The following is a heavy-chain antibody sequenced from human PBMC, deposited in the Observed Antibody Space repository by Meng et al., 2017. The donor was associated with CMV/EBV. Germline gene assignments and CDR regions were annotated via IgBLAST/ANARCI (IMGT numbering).Heavy chain of an antibody. CDR3: ARGLSSSSFDY. V-gene: IGHV4-34*01. D-gene: IGHD6-6*01. J-gene: IGHJ4*02. CDR1: GFTFSSYG. CDR2: INHSGST. Sequence: GSLRLSCAASGFTFSSYGMHWVRQAPGKGLQWIGEINHSGSTNYNPSLKSRVTISVDTSKNQFSLKLSSVTAADTAVYYCARGLSSSSFDYWGQGTLVTVSS.